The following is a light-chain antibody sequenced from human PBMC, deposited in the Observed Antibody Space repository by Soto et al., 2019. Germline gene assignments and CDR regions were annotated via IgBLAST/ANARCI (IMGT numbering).Light chain of an antibody. CDR3: QSHDNSLSVYVV. CDR2: GNI. V-gene: IGLV1-40*01. CDR1: SSNIGAGFD. Sequence: QSVLTQPPSVSGAPGQRVTISCTGSSSNIGAGFDVHWYQQLPGTAPKLLIYGNINRPSGVPDRFSGSKSGTSASLAITGLQAADEADYYCQSHDNSLSVYVVFGGGTKVTVL. J-gene: IGLJ2*01.